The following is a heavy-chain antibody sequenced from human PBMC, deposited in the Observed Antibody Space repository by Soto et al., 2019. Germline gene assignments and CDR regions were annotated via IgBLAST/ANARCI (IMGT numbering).Heavy chain of an antibody. CDR3: ARGHGGITVFGAPGHFDY. CDR2: IYYSGST. CDR1: GGSISSGSYY. D-gene: IGHD3-3*01. Sequence: SETLSLTCTVSGGSISSGSYYWGWIRQPPGKGLEWIGSIYYSGSTYYNPSLKSRVTISVDTSKNQFSLKLSSVTAADTAVYFCARGHGGITVFGAPGHFDYWGQGTLVTVSS. J-gene: IGHJ4*02. V-gene: IGHV4-39*01.